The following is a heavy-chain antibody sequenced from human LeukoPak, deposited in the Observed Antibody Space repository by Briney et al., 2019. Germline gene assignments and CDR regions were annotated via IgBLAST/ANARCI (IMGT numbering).Heavy chain of an antibody. V-gene: IGHV4-59*01. CDR3: ARDLPVNEAMATINWYFDL. J-gene: IGHJ2*01. CDR1: VGSISSYY. D-gene: IGHD5-24*01. Sequence: PSETLSLTCTVSVGSISSYYWIWIRQPPGKGLEGIGYIYYSGSTNYNRSLKSRVTISVDTSNNQFSLKLSPVTAADTAVYYCARDLPVNEAMATINWYFDLWGRGTLVTVSS. CDR2: IYYSGST.